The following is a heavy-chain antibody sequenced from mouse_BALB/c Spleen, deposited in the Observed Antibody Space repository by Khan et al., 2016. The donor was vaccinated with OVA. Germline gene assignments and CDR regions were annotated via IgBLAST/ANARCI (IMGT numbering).Heavy chain of an antibody. D-gene: IGHD1-1*01. J-gene: IGHJ3*01. Sequence: VQLQQSGAELAKPGASVKMSCKASGYTFTSYWMHWVKQRPGQGLEWIGYINPSTDYTEYNQKFKDKATLTDDKSSSTAYLQPTSLTSEDAAVYYCVNHGSSSAWFTYWGQGTLVTVSA. CDR3: VNHGSSSAWFTY. CDR1: GYTFTSYW. CDR2: INPSTDYT. V-gene: IGHV1-7*01.